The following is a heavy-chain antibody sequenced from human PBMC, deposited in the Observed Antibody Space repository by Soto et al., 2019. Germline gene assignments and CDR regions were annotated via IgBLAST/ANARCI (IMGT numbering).Heavy chain of an antibody. CDR1: GFSFTNYA. J-gene: IGHJ3*02. CDR2: ISGSGGTT. Sequence: GGSLRLSCAASGFSFTNYAMSWVRQPPGKGLEWVSGISGSGGTTYYADSVKGRFTISRDNSKNTVYLQMNSLRAEDSAVYYCAKDTRKGGSGFWSGYPDAFDIWGQGTMVTVSS. D-gene: IGHD3-3*01. V-gene: IGHV3-23*01. CDR3: AKDTRKGGSGFWSGYPDAFDI.